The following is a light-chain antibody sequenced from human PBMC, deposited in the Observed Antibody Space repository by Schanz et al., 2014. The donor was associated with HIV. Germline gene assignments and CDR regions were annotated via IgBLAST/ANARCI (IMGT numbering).Light chain of an antibody. V-gene: IGLV1-40*01. CDR2: GDN. Sequence: QSVLTQPPSASGTPGQRVTISCTGSTSNIGANFDVHWYQHLPGAAPRLLIYGDNNRPSGVPDRFSGSKSGTSASLAITGLQAEDEADYYCQSYDSSLSGNVVFGGGTQLTVL. J-gene: IGLJ2*01. CDR3: QSYDSSLSGNVV. CDR1: TSNIGANFD.